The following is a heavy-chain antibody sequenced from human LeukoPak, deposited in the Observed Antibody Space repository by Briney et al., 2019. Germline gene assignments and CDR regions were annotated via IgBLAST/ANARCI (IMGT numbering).Heavy chain of an antibody. CDR3: AKRGVVIRVFLVGFHKEAYYFDS. D-gene: IGHD3-10*01. V-gene: IGHV3-23*01. CDR1: GITLSNYG. J-gene: IGHJ4*02. CDR2: LSGSGGGT. Sequence: PGGSLTLSCAVSGITLSNYGMSWVRQAPGKGLEWVAGLSGSGGGTNYADSVQGRFTISRDNPKNTLYLQMNGLRAEVTGVYFCAKRGVVIRVFLVGFHKEAYYFDSWGQGALVTVSS.